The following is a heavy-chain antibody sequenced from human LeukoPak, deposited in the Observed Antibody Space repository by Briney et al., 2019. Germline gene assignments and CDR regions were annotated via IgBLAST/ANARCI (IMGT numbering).Heavy chain of an antibody. Sequence: PGGSLRLSCAVSGFTFSDYYTSWIRQAPGKGLEWVSYISSSGSTIFYADSVKGRFTISRDNAKNSLYLQMDSLRAEDTAVYYCARDLPQWLGSAIDYWGQGTLVTVSS. V-gene: IGHV3-11*01. D-gene: IGHD6-19*01. J-gene: IGHJ4*02. CDR3: ARDLPQWLGSAIDY. CDR2: ISSSGSTI. CDR1: GFTFSDYY.